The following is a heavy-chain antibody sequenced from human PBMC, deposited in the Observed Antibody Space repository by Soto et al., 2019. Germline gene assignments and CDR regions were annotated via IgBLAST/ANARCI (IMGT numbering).Heavy chain of an antibody. CDR1: GGSISSGGYS. D-gene: IGHD2-2*01. Sequence: SETLSLTCAVSGGSISSGGYSWSWIRQPPGKGLEWIGYIYHSGSTYYNPSLKSRVTISVDRSKNQFSLKLNSVTAADTAVYYCARDQGTSDFDYWGQGTLVTVSS. CDR3: ARDQGTSDFDY. J-gene: IGHJ4*02. V-gene: IGHV4-30-2*01. CDR2: IYHSGST.